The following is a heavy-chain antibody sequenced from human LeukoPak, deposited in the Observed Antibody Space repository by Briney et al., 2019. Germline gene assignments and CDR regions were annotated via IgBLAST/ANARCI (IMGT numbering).Heavy chain of an antibody. CDR3: ARGVMYYYDSSGHHWFDP. J-gene: IGHJ5*02. Sequence: PSQTLSLTCTVSGGSISSGGYYWSWIRQHPGKGLEWIGYIYYSGSTYYNPSLKSRDTISVDTSKNQFSLKLSSVTAADTAVYYCARGVMYYYDSSGHHWFDPWGQGTLVTVSS. D-gene: IGHD3-22*01. CDR1: GGSISSGGYY. V-gene: IGHV4-31*03. CDR2: IYYSGST.